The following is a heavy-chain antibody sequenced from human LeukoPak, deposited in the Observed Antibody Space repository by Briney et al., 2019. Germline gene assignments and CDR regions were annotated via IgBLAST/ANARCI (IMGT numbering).Heavy chain of an antibody. Sequence: ASVTVSFKASGYTFTSYGISWVRQAPGQGLEWMGWISAYNGNTNYAQKLQGRVTMTTDTSTSTAYMELRSLRSDDTAVYYCARVRVVPAAIPSGYYYYMDVWGKGTTVTVSS. CDR3: ARVRVVPAAIPSGYYYYMDV. D-gene: IGHD2-2*01. CDR2: ISAYNGNT. CDR1: GYTFTSYG. J-gene: IGHJ6*03. V-gene: IGHV1-18*01.